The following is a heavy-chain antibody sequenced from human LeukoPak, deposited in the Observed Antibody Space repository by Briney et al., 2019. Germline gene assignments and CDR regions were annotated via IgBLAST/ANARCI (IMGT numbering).Heavy chain of an antibody. Sequence: GGSLRLSCAASGFTFSSYAIHWVRQTPGKGLEWVAVISYDGSNKYYADSVKGRFTISRDNSKSTMYLQMNNLRAEDTAIYYCATDSYVSGSYYRLFYWGQGTLVTVSS. CDR3: ATDSYVSGSYYRLFY. J-gene: IGHJ4*02. CDR1: GFTFSSYA. V-gene: IGHV3-30*04. CDR2: ISYDGSNK. D-gene: IGHD3-10*01.